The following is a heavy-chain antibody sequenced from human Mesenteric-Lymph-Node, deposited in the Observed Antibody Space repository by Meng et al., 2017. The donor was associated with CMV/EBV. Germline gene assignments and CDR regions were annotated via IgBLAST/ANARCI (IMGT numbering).Heavy chain of an antibody. Sequence: GESLKISCAASGFTFSSYAMHWVRQAPGKGLEWVAVISYDGSNKLNADSVKGRFTISRDNSRNTLYLQMNSLRPEDTAVYYCARDRYSNYSPCFDYWGQGTLVTVSS. CDR3: ARDRYSNYSPCFDY. CDR1: GFTFSSYA. J-gene: IGHJ4*02. CDR2: ISYDGSNK. V-gene: IGHV3-30-3*01. D-gene: IGHD1-26*01.